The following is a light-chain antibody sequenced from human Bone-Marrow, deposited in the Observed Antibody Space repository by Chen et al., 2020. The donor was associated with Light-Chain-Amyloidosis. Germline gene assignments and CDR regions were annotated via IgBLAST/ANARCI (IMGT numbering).Light chain of an antibody. Sequence: QSALTQPASAPGSPGPSLTISCTGTSSDDSGDNNVSWYQQHPDKPPKLMIYKVTNRPSWVPDRFAGSKTHNTASLTISGLQTEDEADYFCSSYTITNTLVFGSGTRVTVL. CDR1: SSDDSGDNN. J-gene: IGLJ1*01. CDR3: SSYTITNTLV. CDR2: KVT. V-gene: IGLV2-14*01.